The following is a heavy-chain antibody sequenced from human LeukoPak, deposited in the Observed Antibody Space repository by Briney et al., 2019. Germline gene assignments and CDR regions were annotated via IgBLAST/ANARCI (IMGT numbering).Heavy chain of an antibody. CDR3: AVDKVDTAMVN. CDR1: GGSISSGGYY. V-gene: IGHV4-31*03. CDR2: IYYSGST. D-gene: IGHD5-18*01. Sequence: SSETLSLTCTASGGSISSGGYYWSWIRQHPRKGLEWIGYIYYSGSTYYNPSLKSRVTISVDTSKNQFSLKLSSVTAADTAVYYCAVDKVDTAMVNWGQGTLVTVSS. J-gene: IGHJ4*02.